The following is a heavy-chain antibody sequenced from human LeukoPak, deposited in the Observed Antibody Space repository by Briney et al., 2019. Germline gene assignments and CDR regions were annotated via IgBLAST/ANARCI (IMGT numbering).Heavy chain of an antibody. CDR2: ISSSSSYI. Sequence: GGSLRLSCAASGFTFSSYSMNWVRQAPGKGLEWVSSISSSSSYIYYADSVKGRFTISRDNAKNSLYLQMNSLRAEDTAVYYCARVVGFTISYYMDVWGKGTTVTVSS. V-gene: IGHV3-21*01. J-gene: IGHJ6*03. CDR1: GFTFSSYS. D-gene: IGHD3-10*01. CDR3: ARVVGFTISYYMDV.